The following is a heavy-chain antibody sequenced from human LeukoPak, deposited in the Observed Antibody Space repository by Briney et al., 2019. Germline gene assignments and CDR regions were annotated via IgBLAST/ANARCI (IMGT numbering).Heavy chain of an antibody. CDR1: GFTFSSYA. Sequence: GGSLRLSCAASGFTFSSYAMSWVRQAPGKGLEWVSGISGSGGSTYYADSVKGRFTISRDNSKNTLYLQMNSLRAEGTAVYYCANSVAARQGDSFHFDYWGQGTLVTVSS. J-gene: IGHJ4*02. CDR3: ANSVAARQGDSFHFDY. D-gene: IGHD6-6*01. CDR2: ISGSGGST. V-gene: IGHV3-23*01.